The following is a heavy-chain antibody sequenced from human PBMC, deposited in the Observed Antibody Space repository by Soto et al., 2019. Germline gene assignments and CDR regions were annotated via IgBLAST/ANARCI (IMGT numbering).Heavy chain of an antibody. V-gene: IGHV4-30-4*08. CDR1: GGSISSGNYY. J-gene: IGHJ4*02. Sequence: PSETLSLTCTVSGGSISSGNYYWTWIRQHPGKGLEWIGYIYYTGSTYYNPSLKSRVTISVDTSKNQFSLKLSSVTAADTAVYYCARVYCTNGVCHFDYWGQGTLVTVSS. CDR3: ARVYCTNGVCHFDY. CDR2: IYYTGST. D-gene: IGHD2-8*01.